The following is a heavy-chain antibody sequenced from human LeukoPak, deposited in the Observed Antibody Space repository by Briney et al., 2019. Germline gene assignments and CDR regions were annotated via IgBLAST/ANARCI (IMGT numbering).Heavy chain of an antibody. D-gene: IGHD5-18*01. V-gene: IGHV3-7*03. J-gene: IGHJ5*02. Sequence: GGSLRLSCAASGFTFSDYWMSWVRQAPGKGLEWVANIKKDGSEKYSVDSVKGRFTISRDNARNSLYLQMNSLRAEDTAVYCCARDRRDSYGFNCFDPWAQGTLVTVPS. CDR3: ARDRRDSYGFNCFDP. CDR1: GFTFSDYW. CDR2: IKKDGSEK.